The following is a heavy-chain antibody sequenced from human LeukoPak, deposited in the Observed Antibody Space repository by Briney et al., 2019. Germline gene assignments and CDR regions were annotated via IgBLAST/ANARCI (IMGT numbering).Heavy chain of an antibody. D-gene: IGHD5-24*01. V-gene: IGHV4-39*01. CDR1: GGSISSSSFY. CDR3: GCIATVEIYFDY. Sequence: SETLSLTXTVSGGSISSSSFYWGWICQPPGKGLQWIGNMYYSGSTYYNPSLKSRVTISVDTSKNQFSLKLTSVTAADSAVYYCGCIATVEIYFDYWGQGTLVTVSS. J-gene: IGHJ4*02. CDR2: MYYSGST.